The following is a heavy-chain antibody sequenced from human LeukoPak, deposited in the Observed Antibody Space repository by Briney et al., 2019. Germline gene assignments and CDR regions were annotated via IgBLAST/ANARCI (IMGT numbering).Heavy chain of an antibody. CDR2: ISAYNGNT. J-gene: IGHJ6*04. Sequence: VASVKVSCKASDYTFTSYGISWVRQAPGQGLEWMGWISAYNGNTNYAQKLQGRVTMTTDTSTSTAYMELRSLRSDDTAVYYCAREAIYCSSTSCYANPYYYYGMDVWGKGTTVTVSS. CDR1: DYTFTSYG. V-gene: IGHV1-18*04. CDR3: AREAIYCSSTSCYANPYYYYGMDV. D-gene: IGHD2-2*01.